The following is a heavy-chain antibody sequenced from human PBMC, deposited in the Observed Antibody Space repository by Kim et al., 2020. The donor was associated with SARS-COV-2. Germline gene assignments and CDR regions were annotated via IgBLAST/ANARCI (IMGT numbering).Heavy chain of an antibody. D-gene: IGHD6-19*01. V-gene: IGHV5-51*01. CDR2: T. CDR3: ARHLGSGWVDY. Sequence: TRYSPSFQGQVTISADKSISTAYLQWSSLKASDTAMYYCARHLGSGWVDYWGQGTLVTVSS. J-gene: IGHJ4*02.